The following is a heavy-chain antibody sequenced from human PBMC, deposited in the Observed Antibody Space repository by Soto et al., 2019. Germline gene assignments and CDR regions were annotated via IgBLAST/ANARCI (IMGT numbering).Heavy chain of an antibody. CDR3: ARDLPSPAYNWSLQGDAFDI. V-gene: IGHV1-3*01. CDR1: GYTFTSYA. J-gene: IGHJ3*02. CDR2: INAGNGNT. Sequence: ASVKVSCKASGYTFTSYAMHWVRQAPGQRLEWMGWINAGNGNTKYSQKFQGRVTITRDTSASTAYMELSSLRSEDTAVYYCARDLPSPAYNWSLQGDAFDIWGQGTMVTVSS. D-gene: IGHD1-1*01.